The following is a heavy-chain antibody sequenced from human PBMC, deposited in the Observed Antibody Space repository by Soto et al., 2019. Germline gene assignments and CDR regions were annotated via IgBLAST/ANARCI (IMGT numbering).Heavy chain of an antibody. CDR2: INPSGGST. CDR1: GYTFTSYY. V-gene: IGHV1-46*01. J-gene: IGHJ6*02. CDR3: ARDPEWLYSSAEGIYGMDV. Sequence: QVQLVQSGAEVKKPGASVKVSCKASGYTFTSYYMHWVRQAPGQGLEWMGIINPSGGSTSYAQKFQGRVTMTRDTSTSTVYMELSSLRSEDTAVYYCARDPEWLYSSAEGIYGMDVWGQGTTVTVSS. D-gene: IGHD6-19*01.